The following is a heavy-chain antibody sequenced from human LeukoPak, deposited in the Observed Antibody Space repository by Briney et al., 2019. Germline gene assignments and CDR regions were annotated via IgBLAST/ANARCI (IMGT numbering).Heavy chain of an antibody. J-gene: IGHJ4*02. D-gene: IGHD3-10*01. Sequence: SSETLSLTCTVSGHSISSGYYWGWIRQPPGKGLEWIGSIYHSGSTYYNPSLKSRVTISVDTSKNQFSLKLSSVTAADTAVYYCARRIGGSGSRCYFDYWGQGTLVTVSS. CDR1: GHSISSGYY. CDR2: IYHSGST. V-gene: IGHV4-38-2*02. CDR3: ARRIGGSGSRCYFDY.